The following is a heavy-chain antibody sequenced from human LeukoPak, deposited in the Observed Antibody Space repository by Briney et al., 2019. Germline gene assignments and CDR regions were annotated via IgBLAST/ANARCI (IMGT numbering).Heavy chain of an antibody. CDR3: ARKNPRTNIVGAVPRYWFDP. V-gene: IGHV4-34*01. Sequence: SETLSLTCAVYGGSFSGYYWSWIRQPPGKGLEWIREINHSGSTNYNPSLKSRVTISVDTSKNQFSLELSSVTAADTAVYYCARKNPRTNIVGAVPRYWFDPWGQGTLVTVSS. J-gene: IGHJ5*02. CDR2: INHSGST. D-gene: IGHD1-26*01. CDR1: GGSFSGYY.